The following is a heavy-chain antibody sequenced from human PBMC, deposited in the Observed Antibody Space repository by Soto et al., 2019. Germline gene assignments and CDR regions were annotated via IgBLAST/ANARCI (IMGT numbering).Heavy chain of an antibody. Sequence: QVQLVESGGGVVQPGRSLRLSCAASGFTFSSYGMHWVRQAPGKGLEWVAVISYDGSNKYYADSVKGRFTISRDNSKNTLYLQMNSLRAEGTAVYYCAKDSSPYYYYYGMDVWGQGTTVTVSS. V-gene: IGHV3-30*18. CDR1: GFTFSSYG. CDR3: AKDSSPYYYYYGMDV. CDR2: ISYDGSNK. J-gene: IGHJ6*02. D-gene: IGHD6-13*01.